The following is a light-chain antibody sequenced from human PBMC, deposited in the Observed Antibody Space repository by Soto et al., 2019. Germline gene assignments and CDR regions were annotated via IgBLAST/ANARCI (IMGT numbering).Light chain of an antibody. V-gene: IGKV1-39*01. CDR1: QSISRF. CDR2: AAS. CDR3: HHSYTAPPIS. Sequence: DIQMTQSPSSLFASLGDRVSFTCRASQSISRFLNWYQQKPGKAPRLLIYAASSLHSGVPSRISGSGSGTDFTLTITSLQSEDFASYSNHHSYTAPPISFGQGTRLEIQ. J-gene: IGKJ5*01.